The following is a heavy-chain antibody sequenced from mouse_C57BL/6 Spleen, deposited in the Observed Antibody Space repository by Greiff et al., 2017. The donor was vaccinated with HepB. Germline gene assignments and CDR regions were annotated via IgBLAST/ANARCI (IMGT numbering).Heavy chain of an antibody. J-gene: IGHJ1*03. CDR2: IDPSDSYT. V-gene: IGHV1-50*01. CDR3: ARLELRYFDV. CDR1: GYTFTSYW. D-gene: IGHD2-1*01. Sequence: QVQLQQPGAELVKPGASVKLSCKASGYTFTSYWMQWVKQRPGQGLEWIGEIDPSDSYTNYNQKFKGKATLTVDTSSSTAYMQLSSLTSEDSAVYYCARLELRYFDVWGTGTTVTVSS.